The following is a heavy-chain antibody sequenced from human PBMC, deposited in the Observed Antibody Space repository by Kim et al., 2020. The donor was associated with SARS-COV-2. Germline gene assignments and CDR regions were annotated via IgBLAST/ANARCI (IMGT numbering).Heavy chain of an antibody. Sequence: GGSLRLSCAASGFTVSSNYMSWVRQAPGKGLEWVSVIYSGGSTYYADSVKGRFTISRDNSKNTLYLQMNSLRAEDTAVYYCARERWFGGVGWFDPWGQGTLVTVSS. D-gene: IGHD3-10*01. J-gene: IGHJ5*02. CDR1: GFTVSSNY. V-gene: IGHV3-53*01. CDR3: ARERWFGGVGWFDP. CDR2: IYSGGST.